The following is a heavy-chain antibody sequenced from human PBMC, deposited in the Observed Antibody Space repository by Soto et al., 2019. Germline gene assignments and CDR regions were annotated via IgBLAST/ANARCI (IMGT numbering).Heavy chain of an antibody. CDR3: ARAGAGVLRYFDWLSAPVGYYGMDV. CDR1: GYTFTSYD. D-gene: IGHD3-9*01. Sequence: ASVKVSCKASGYTFTSYDINWVRQATGQGLEWMGWMNPNSGNTGYAQKFQGRVTMTRNTSISTAYMELSSLRSEDTAVYYYARAGAGVLRYFDWLSAPVGYYGMDVWGQGTTVTVSS. J-gene: IGHJ6*02. CDR2: MNPNSGNT. V-gene: IGHV1-8*01.